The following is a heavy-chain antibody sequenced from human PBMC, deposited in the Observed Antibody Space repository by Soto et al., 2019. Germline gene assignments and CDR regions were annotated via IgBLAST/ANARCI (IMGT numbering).Heavy chain of an antibody. CDR2: IGAAGDT. D-gene: IGHD3-16*01. CDR1: GFTFSNYA. V-gene: IGHV3-13*01. CDR3: AAGGVTSVAQFDY. Sequence: EVQLVESGGGLVQPGGSLRLSCAASGFTFSNYAMHWVRQPTGKGLEWLSGIGAAGDTYYPGSVKGRFTISRENAKNSLYIQMNSLRAGDTAVYYCAAGGVTSVAQFDYWGQGTLVTVSS. J-gene: IGHJ4*02.